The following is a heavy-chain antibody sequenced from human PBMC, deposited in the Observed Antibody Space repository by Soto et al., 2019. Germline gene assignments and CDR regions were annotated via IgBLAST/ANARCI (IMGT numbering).Heavy chain of an antibody. J-gene: IGHJ4*02. Sequence: PGGSLRLSCAASGFTFSSYAMSWVRQAPGKGLEWVSAISGSGGSTYYADSVKGRFTISRDNSKNTLYLQMNSLRAEDTAVYYCAKDLLWFGESPEPFDYWGQGTLVTVSS. D-gene: IGHD3-10*01. V-gene: IGHV3-23*01. CDR1: GFTFSSYA. CDR2: ISGSGGST. CDR3: AKDLLWFGESPEPFDY.